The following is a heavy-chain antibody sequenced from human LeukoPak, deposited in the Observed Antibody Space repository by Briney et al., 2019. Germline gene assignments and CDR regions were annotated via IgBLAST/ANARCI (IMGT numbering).Heavy chain of an antibody. Sequence: GGSLRLSCAASGFTFSGHGLHWVRQAPGKGLEWVAVISYDGSDKYYADSVKGRFTISRDNSKNTLYLQMNSLRAEDTAVYYCAKVGSWGQGTLVTVSS. J-gene: IGHJ5*02. CDR2: ISYDGSDK. V-gene: IGHV3-30*18. CDR1: GFTFSGHG. CDR3: AKVGS.